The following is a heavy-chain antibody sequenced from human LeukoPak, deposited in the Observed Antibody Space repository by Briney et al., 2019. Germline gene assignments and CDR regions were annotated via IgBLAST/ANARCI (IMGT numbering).Heavy chain of an antibody. Sequence: GGSLRLSCAASGFTFSSYAMHWVRQAPGKGLEWVAVISYDGSNKYYADSVKGRFTISRDNSKNTLYLQMNSLRAEDTAVYYCAQPRGDYWGQGTLVTVSS. V-gene: IGHV3-30-3*01. CDR2: ISYDGSNK. D-gene: IGHD1-14*01. J-gene: IGHJ4*02. CDR1: GFTFSSYA. CDR3: AQPRGDY.